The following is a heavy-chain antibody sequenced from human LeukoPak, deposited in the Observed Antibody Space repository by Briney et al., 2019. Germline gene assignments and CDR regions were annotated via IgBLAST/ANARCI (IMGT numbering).Heavy chain of an antibody. J-gene: IGHJ4*02. CDR3: ARDFRGYSYGYLDY. V-gene: IGHV3-33*01. CDR1: GFTFSSYG. CDR2: IWYDGSNK. Sequence: GGSLRLSYAASGFTFSSYGMHWVRQAPGKGLEWVAVIWYDGSNKYYADSVKGRFTISRDNSKNTLYLQMNSLRAEDTAVYYCARDFRGYSYGYLDYWGQGTLVTVSS. D-gene: IGHD5-18*01.